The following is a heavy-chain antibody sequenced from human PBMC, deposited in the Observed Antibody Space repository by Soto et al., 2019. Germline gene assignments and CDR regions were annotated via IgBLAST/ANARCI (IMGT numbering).Heavy chain of an antibody. D-gene: IGHD3-22*01. CDR1: GFTFTSSA. CDR3: AAYYYDSSGYFGEDAFDI. CDR2: IVVGSGNT. Sequence: SVKVSCKASGFTFTSSAVQWVRQARGQRLEWIGWIVVGSGNTNYAQKFQERVTITRDMSTSTAYMELSSLRSEDTAVYYCAAYYYDSSGYFGEDAFDIWGQGTMVTVSS. J-gene: IGHJ3*02. V-gene: IGHV1-58*01.